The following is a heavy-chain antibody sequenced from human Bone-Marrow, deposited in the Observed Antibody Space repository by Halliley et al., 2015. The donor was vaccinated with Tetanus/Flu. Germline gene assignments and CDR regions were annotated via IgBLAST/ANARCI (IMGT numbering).Heavy chain of an antibody. V-gene: IGHV4-34*01. Sequence: GLVKPSETLTLTCAVYGGSFGDSGYYWNWCRQPPGKGLEWVGEIIPYGNINYNQSLQSRVTISVDTSKNQFSLKLSSVSAADTAVYYRARGHRVSNGWGTYYNYGMDAWGQGTAVSVSS. D-gene: IGHD6-19*01. CDR1: GGSFGDSGYY. CDR2: IIPYGNI. CDR3: ARGHRVSNGWGTYYNYGMDA. J-gene: IGHJ6*02.